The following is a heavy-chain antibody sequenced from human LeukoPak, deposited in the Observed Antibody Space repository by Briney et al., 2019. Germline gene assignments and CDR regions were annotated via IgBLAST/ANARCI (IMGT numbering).Heavy chain of an antibody. CDR1: GFTFSSYN. J-gene: IGHJ4*02. V-gene: IGHV3-48*02. CDR2: ISGSSGTI. CDR3: ARVANSNYYFDC. D-gene: IGHD1-7*01. Sequence: GGSLRLSCTASGFTFSSYNMNWVRQTPGKGLEWLAYISGSSGTIYYADSVKGRFTISRDNAKNSLDLQMNSLRDEDAALYYCARVANSNYYFDCWGQGTLVTVSS.